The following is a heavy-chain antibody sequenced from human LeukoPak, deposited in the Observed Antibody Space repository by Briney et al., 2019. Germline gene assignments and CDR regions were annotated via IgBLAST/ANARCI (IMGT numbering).Heavy chain of an antibody. CDR2: ISPSGTVI. Sequence: AGGSLRLSCGVSGFIFRNYPMTWVRQAPGKGLEWLSYISPSGTVIYYADSVKGRFTISRDNAKNSLYLQMNSLRAEDTAVYYCARAGYYMDVWGRGTTVTVSS. J-gene: IGHJ6*03. CDR3: ARAGYYMDV. CDR1: GFIFRNYP. V-gene: IGHV3-48*03.